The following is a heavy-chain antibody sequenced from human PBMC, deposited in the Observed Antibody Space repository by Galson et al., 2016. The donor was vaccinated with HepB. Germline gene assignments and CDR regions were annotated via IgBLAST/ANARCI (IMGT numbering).Heavy chain of an antibody. CDR2: MNPHNGNT. Sequence: QSGAEVKKPGESLKISCKASGYTFIGYNINWVRQATGQGLEWMGWMNPHNGNTGFAQKFQGRVTMTKNSSISTAYMELSSLTSDDTAVYYCARGDQAQLYPHAGASNWLDPWGQGTLVIVSS. J-gene: IGHJ5*02. CDR3: ARGDQAQLYPHAGASNWLDP. D-gene: IGHD6-13*01. CDR1: GYTFIGYN. V-gene: IGHV1-8*01.